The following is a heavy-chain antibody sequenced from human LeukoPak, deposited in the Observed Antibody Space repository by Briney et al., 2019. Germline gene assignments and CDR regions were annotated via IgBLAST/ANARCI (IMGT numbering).Heavy chain of an antibody. Sequence: SETLSLTCIVSGGSISRSSYYWGWLRQPPGKGQEWIGTISDSGSTYYSPSLKSRVTISVDTSKNQFSLKLRFLTAADTAVYYCARQDIWFGELVVWGQGTTVTVSS. J-gene: IGHJ6*02. V-gene: IGHV4-39*01. CDR1: GGSISRSSYY. CDR2: ISDSGST. D-gene: IGHD3-10*01. CDR3: ARQDIWFGELVV.